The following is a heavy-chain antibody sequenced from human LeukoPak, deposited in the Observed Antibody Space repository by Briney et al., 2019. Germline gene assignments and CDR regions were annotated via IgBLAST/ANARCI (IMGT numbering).Heavy chain of an antibody. J-gene: IGHJ3*02. CDR3: AKPMRAGGGAFDI. V-gene: IGHV3-53*01. CDR2: IYSGGST. CDR1: GFTVSSNY. D-gene: IGHD3-16*01. Sequence: GGSLRLSCAASGFTVSSNYMSWVRQAPGKGLEWVSVIYSGGSTYYADSVKGRFTISRDNSKNTLYLQMNSLRAEDTAVYFCAKPMRAGGGAFDIWGQGTMVTVSS.